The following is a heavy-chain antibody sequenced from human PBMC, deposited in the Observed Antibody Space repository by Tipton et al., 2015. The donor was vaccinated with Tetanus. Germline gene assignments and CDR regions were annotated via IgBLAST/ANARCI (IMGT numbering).Heavy chain of an antibody. CDR1: GASISSSY. Sequence: LRLSCTVSGASISSSYWSWIRQPPGKGLEWIGEINHSGSTNYNPSLKSRVTMSVDTSKNQFSLKLSSVTAADTAVYYCASGWRYFYDTTGFSDYWGQGTLVTVSS. V-gene: IGHV4-34*01. D-gene: IGHD3-22*01. CDR3: ASGWRYFYDTTGFSDY. J-gene: IGHJ4*02. CDR2: INHSGST.